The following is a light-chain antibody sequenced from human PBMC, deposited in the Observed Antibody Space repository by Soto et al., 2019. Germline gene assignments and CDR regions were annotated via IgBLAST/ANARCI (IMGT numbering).Light chain of an antibody. V-gene: IGLV1-44*01. CDR3: ASWDDSLSGGV. Sequence: QSVLTQPPSASGTPGQRVIISCSGSNSNIGTYTVNWYQQLPGTAPKLLIYNDYQRPSGVPYRFSGSRSGTSASLAISGLQSEDEADYYCASWDDSLSGGVFGGGTKLTVL. CDR2: NDY. J-gene: IGLJ3*02. CDR1: NSNIGTYT.